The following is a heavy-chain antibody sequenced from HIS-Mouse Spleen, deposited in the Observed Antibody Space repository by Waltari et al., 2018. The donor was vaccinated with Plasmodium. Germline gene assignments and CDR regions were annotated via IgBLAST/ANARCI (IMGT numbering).Heavy chain of an antibody. D-gene: IGHD4-4*01. V-gene: IGHV4-39*07. Sequence: QLQLQASGPGLVKPSETLSLPCTVSGRSISSSSSYWGWIRQPPGKGLEWIGSIYYSGSTYYNPSLKSRVTISVDTSKNQFSLKLSSVTAADTAVYYCAREPPPDYSNNWFDPWGQGTLVTVSS. CDR3: AREPPPDYSNNWFDP. CDR2: IYYSGST. J-gene: IGHJ5*02. CDR1: GRSISSSSSY.